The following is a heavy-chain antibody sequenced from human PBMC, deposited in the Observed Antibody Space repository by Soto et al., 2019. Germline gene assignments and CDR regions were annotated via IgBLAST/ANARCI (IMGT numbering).Heavy chain of an antibody. V-gene: IGHV5-10-1*01. CDR3: ARRTYDSSGYPCGFDY. CDR1: GYRFTSYW. CDR2: IDPSDSYN. J-gene: IGHJ4*02. Sequence: EVQLVQSGAEVKKPGESLRISCKGSGYRFTSYWISWVRQMHGKGLEWMGRIDPSDSYNNYSPSFQGHVTISADKYISTAYLQWSTLKASETAMYYCARRTYDSSGYPCGFDYWGQGTLVTVSS. D-gene: IGHD3-22*01.